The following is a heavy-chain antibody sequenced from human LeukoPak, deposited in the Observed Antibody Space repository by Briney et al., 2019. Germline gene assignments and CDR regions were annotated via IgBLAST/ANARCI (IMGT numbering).Heavy chain of an antibody. Sequence: GGSLRLSCAASGFTFSSYEMNWVRQAPGAGLEWVSYISSSGSTIYYADSVKGRFTISRDNAKNSLYLQMNSLRAEDTAVYYCARAGREAVPAAMSSNYYFDYWGQGTLVTVSS. V-gene: IGHV3-48*03. D-gene: IGHD2-2*01. J-gene: IGHJ4*02. CDR2: ISSSGSTI. CDR1: GFTFSSYE. CDR3: ARAGREAVPAAMSSNYYFDY.